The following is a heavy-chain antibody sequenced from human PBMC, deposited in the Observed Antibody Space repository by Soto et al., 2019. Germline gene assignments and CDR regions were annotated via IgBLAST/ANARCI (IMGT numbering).Heavy chain of an antibody. Sequence: ASVNVPCNASVFTFSSSGFSWVRQAPLQGLEWIGMLVPSLDTTHSAQKFQATVTITADEVTSTSYMSLRSLRSEDTAVYYCARWPQPRCPAYTCAVDVWG. V-gene: IGHV1-69*11. J-gene: IGHJ6*01. CDR2: LVPSLDTT. CDR1: VFTFSSSG. D-gene: IGHD3-16*01. CDR3: ARWPQPRCPAYTCAVDV.